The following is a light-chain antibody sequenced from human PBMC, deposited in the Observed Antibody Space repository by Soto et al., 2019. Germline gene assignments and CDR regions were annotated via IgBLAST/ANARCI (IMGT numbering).Light chain of an antibody. CDR2: WAS. V-gene: IGKV4-1*01. Sequence: DIVMTQSPDSLAVSLGERATINCKSSQSVLYSPNNKNYLAWYQKKAGQPPRLVIYWASTRESGVPDRFSGSGSGTEFTLTISSLQAEDVAEYYCQQYYDTPRTFGQGTKVEIK. CDR3: QQYYDTPRT. J-gene: IGKJ1*01. CDR1: QSVLYSPNNKNY.